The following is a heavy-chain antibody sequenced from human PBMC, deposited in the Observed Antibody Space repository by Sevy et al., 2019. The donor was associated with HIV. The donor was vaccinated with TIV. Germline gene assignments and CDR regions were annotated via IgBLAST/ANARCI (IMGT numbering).Heavy chain of an antibody. V-gene: IGHV1-8*01. CDR2: MNPNSGNT. Sequence: ASVKVSCKASGYTFTSYDINWVRQATGQGLEWMGWMNPNSGNTGYAQKFQGRVTMTRNTSISTAYMELSSLRSEDTAVYYCARGDFWSGYYVRVYYYYGMDVWGQWTTVTVSS. CDR3: ARGDFWSGYYVRVYYYYGMDV. J-gene: IGHJ6*02. D-gene: IGHD3-3*01. CDR1: GYTFTSYD.